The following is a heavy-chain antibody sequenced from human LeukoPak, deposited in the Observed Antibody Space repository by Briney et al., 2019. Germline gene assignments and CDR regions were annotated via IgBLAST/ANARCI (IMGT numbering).Heavy chain of an antibody. CDR3: AKEVGYGSPYFDY. J-gene: IGHJ4*02. Sequence: GGSLRLSCAASGFTFSSYSMNWVRQAPGKGLEWVALISFDESSEYYADSVKGRFSISRDNSKNTLYLQMNNARVDDTAVYYCAKEVGYGSPYFDYWGQGTLVTVSS. CDR1: GFTFSSYS. D-gene: IGHD5-12*01. V-gene: IGHV3-30*18. CDR2: ISFDESSE.